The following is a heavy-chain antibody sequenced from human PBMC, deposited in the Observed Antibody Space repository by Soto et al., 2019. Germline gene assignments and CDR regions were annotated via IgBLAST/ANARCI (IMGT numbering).Heavy chain of an antibody. J-gene: IGHJ1*01. CDR2: INHGGST. Sequence: PSQTLSLPCAVYRGSFSGYYWSWIRQPPGKVLEWIGEINHGGSTNYNPSLKSRVTISVDTSKNQFSQKLRSVPAADTAVYYWARGPRRTERYSSSCYEYFQHWGQGTLVTVSS. CDR1: RGSFSGYY. V-gene: IGHV4-34*01. CDR3: ARGPRRTERYSSSCYEYFQH. D-gene: IGHD6-13*01.